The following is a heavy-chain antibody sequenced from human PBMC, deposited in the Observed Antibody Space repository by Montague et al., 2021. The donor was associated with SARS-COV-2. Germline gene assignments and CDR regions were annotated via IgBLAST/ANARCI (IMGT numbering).Heavy chain of an antibody. CDR1: GFSISTGYY. Sequence: SETLSLTCTVSGFSISTGYYWGWIRQPPGKGLEWIGSIYHSGSTYYNPSLKSRVTISVDTSKNQFSLKLSSVTAADTAVYYCASSYDSTGHVGYLGQGTLVTVSS. CDR2: IYHSGST. CDR3: ASSYDSTGHVGY. V-gene: IGHV4-38-2*02. D-gene: IGHD3-22*01. J-gene: IGHJ4*02.